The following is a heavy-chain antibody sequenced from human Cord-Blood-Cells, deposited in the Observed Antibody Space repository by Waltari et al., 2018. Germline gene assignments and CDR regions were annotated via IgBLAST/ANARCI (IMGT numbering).Heavy chain of an antibody. CDR2: ISYDGSNK. D-gene: IGHD2-2*01. J-gene: IGHJ4*02. CDR1: GFTFSSYA. V-gene: IGHV3-30-3*01. Sequence: QVQLVESGGGVVQHGRSLRLSCAASGFTFSSYAMHWVSQAPGKRLEWVAVISYDGSNKYYADSVKGRFTISRDNSKNTLYLQMNSLRAEDTAVYYCAREKGDCSSTSCYAFGDYWGQGTLVTVSS. CDR3: AREKGDCSSTSCYAFGDY.